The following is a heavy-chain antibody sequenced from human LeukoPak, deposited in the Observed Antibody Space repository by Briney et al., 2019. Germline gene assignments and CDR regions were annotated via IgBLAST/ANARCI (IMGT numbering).Heavy chain of an antibody. V-gene: IGHV4-59*12. D-gene: IGHD3-16*02. J-gene: IGHJ4*02. CDR3: ARRVLAYDYVWGSYRRTPIDY. Sequence: SETLSLTCTVSGGSISSYYWSWIRQPPGKGLEWIGYIYYSGSTNYNPSLKSRVTISVDTSKNQFSLKLSSVTAADTAVYYCARRVLAYDYVWGSYRRTPIDYWGQGTLVTVSS. CDR2: IYYSGST. CDR1: GGSISSYY.